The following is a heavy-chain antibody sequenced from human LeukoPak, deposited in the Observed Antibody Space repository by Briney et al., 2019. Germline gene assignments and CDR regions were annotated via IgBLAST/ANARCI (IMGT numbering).Heavy chain of an antibody. V-gene: IGHV4-39*01. Sequence: PSETLSLTCTVSGGSISSSSYYWGWIRQPSGKGLEWIGSIYYSGSTYYNPSLKSRVTISVDTSKNQFSLKLSSVTAADTAVYYCARHGGYCSGGSCYSDSGFDYWGQGTLVTVSS. CDR1: GGSISSSSYY. CDR2: IYYSGST. J-gene: IGHJ4*02. D-gene: IGHD2-15*01. CDR3: ARHGGYCSGGSCYSDSGFDY.